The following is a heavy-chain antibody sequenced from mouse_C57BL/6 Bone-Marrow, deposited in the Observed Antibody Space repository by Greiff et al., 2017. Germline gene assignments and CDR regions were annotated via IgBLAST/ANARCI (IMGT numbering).Heavy chain of an antibody. CDR1: GFNIKDDY. Sequence: EVQGVESGAELVRPGASVKLSCTASGFNIKDDYMHWVKQRPEQGLEWIGWIDPENGDTEYASKFQGKATITADTSSNTAYLQLSSLTSEDTAVYYCTTLGTTVVAPFDYWGQGTTLTVSS. V-gene: IGHV14-4*01. J-gene: IGHJ2*01. CDR2: IDPENGDT. CDR3: TTLGTTVVAPFDY. D-gene: IGHD1-1*01.